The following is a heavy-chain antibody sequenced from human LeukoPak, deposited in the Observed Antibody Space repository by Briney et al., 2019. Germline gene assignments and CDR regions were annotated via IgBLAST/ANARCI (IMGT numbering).Heavy chain of an antibody. J-gene: IGHJ6*03. Sequence: SETLSLTCTVSSGSISSGDYSWSWIRQPPGKGLEWIGYIYYSGSTYYNPSLKSRVTISVDTSKNQFSLKLSSVTAADSAVYYCARRYCTNGVCQPSYYYYYYMDVWGKGTTVTVSS. CDR2: IYYSGST. V-gene: IGHV4-30-4*08. CDR1: SGSISSGDYS. CDR3: ARRYCTNGVCQPSYYYYYYMDV. D-gene: IGHD2-8*01.